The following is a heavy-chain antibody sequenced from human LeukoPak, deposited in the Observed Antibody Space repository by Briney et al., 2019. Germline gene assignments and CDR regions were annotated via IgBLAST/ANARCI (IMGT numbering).Heavy chain of an antibody. D-gene: IGHD3-10*02. CDR2: ISSSSSYI. J-gene: IGHJ6*04. V-gene: IGHV3-21*01. Sequence: GGSLRLSCAASGFTFSSYNLNWVRQAPGKGLEWVSSISSSSSYIYYADSVKGRFTITRDNAKNSLYLQMNSLRAEDTAVYYCAELGITMIGGVWGKGTTVTISS. CDR1: GFTFSSYN. CDR3: AELGITMIGGV.